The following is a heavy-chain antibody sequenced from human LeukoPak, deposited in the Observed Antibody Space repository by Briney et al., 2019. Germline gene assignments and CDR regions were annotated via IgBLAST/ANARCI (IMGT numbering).Heavy chain of an antibody. CDR3: ARVSGGSYYYYYYYMDV. Sequence: SETLSLTCTVSGGSISSSTYYWRWIRQPPGKGLEWIGSIYYSGSTYYNPSLKSRVTIALDTSKNQFSLELSSVTAADTAVFYCARVSGGSYYYYYYYMDVWGKGTTVTVSS. D-gene: IGHD1-26*01. CDR1: GGSISSSTYY. V-gene: IGHV4-39*07. CDR2: IYYSGST. J-gene: IGHJ6*03.